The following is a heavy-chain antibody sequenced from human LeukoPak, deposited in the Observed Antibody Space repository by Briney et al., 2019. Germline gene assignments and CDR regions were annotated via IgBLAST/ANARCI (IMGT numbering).Heavy chain of an antibody. CDR1: GGSISDYY. CDR2: IHSSGST. CDR3: ARDASSSSTNWFDP. J-gene: IGHJ5*02. Sequence: SETLSLTCIVSGGSISDYYWSWIRQPAGKGLEWIGRIHSSGSTNYNPSLKSRVTMSVDTSKNLFSLRLSSVTAADTAVYYCARDASSSSTNWFDPWGQGTLVTVSS. D-gene: IGHD6-13*01. V-gene: IGHV4-4*07.